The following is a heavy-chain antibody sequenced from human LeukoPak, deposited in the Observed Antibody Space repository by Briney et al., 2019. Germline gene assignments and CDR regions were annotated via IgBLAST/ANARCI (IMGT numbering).Heavy chain of an antibody. CDR3: ARERSGSSCQDC. CDR2: IKQDGSEK. J-gene: IGHJ4*02. D-gene: IGHD2-2*01. V-gene: IGHV3-7*01. CDR1: GFSFSSYW. Sequence: GGSLRLSCPASGFSFSSYWMSWLRQAPGKRLEWVANIKQDGSEKSYVDSVRGRFTISRDNAKNSLYLQINGLRVEDTAVYYCARERSGSSCQDCWGRGTLVTVSS.